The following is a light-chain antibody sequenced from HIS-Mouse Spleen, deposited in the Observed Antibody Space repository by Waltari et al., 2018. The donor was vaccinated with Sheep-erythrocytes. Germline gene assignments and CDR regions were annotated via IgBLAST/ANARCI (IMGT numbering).Light chain of an antibody. J-gene: IGLJ3*02. CDR1: KLGDKY. Sequence: SYELTQPPSVSVSPGQTASITCSGDKLGDKYACWYQQKPGQSPVLVIYQDSKRPSGIPERFSGSNSWSTATLTISGTQAMDEADYYCQAWDSSTAWVFGGGTKLTVI. CDR2: QDS. CDR3: QAWDSSTAWV. V-gene: IGLV3-1*01.